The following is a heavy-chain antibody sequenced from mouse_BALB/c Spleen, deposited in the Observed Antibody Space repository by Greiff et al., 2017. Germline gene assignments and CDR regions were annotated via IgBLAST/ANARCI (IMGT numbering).Heavy chain of an antibody. CDR2: ISSGSSTI. Sequence: DVKLVESGGGLVKPGGSLKLSCAASGFTFSSFGMHWVRQAPEKGLEWVAYISSGSSTIYYADTVKGRFTISRDNPKNTLFLQMTSLRSEDTAMYYCAREGGLLRAMDYWGQGTSVTVSS. V-gene: IGHV5-17*02. J-gene: IGHJ4*01. D-gene: IGHD2-3*01. CDR3: AREGGLLRAMDY. CDR1: GFTFSSFG.